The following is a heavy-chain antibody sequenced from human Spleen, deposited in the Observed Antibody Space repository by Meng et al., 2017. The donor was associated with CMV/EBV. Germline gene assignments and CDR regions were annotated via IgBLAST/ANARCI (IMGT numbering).Heavy chain of an antibody. CDR3: ASLSYSNHHY. Sequence: GESLKISCAASEFTFSSYWMSWLRQAPGKGLEWLANIKPDGGETYYADSVKGRFTISRDNAKRSLYLQMNSVRDEDTAVYYGASLSYSNHHYWGQGTLVTVSS. CDR1: EFTFSSYW. V-gene: IGHV3-7*01. J-gene: IGHJ4*02. D-gene: IGHD4-11*01. CDR2: IKPDGGET.